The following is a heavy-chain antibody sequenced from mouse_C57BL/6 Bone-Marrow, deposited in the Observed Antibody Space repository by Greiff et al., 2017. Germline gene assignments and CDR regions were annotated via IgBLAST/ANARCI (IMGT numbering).Heavy chain of an antibody. V-gene: IGHV1-82*01. CDR2: IYPGDGDT. J-gene: IGHJ2*01. CDR1: GYAFSSSW. CDR3: AYYGSSYEGALDY. D-gene: IGHD1-1*01. Sequence: VQLQQSGPELVKPGASVKISCKASGYAFSSSWLNWVKQRPGKGLEWIGRIYPGDGDTNYNGKFKGKATLTADKSSSTAYMQLSSLTSEDSAVYFCAYYGSSYEGALDYWGQGTTLTGSS.